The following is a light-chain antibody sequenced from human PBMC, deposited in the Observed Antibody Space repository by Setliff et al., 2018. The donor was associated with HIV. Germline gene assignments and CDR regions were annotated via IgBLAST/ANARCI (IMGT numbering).Light chain of an antibody. CDR3: CSCAGSNIFVV. CDR2: EVN. V-gene: IGLV2-23*02. Sequence: QSALTQPPSVSGSPGQSIIISCTGTTSDIGSYNRVSWYQQRPGTAPKLIIYEVNKRPSGVSNRFSGSKSGTTASLAISGLQADDEADYYCCSCAGSNIFVVFGTGTKVTVL. J-gene: IGLJ1*01. CDR1: TSDIGSYNR.